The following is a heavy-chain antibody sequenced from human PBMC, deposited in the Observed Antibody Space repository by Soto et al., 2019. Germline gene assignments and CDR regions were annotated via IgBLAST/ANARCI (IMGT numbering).Heavy chain of an antibody. J-gene: IGHJ5*02. CDR2: IYHGGST. Sequence: PSETLSLTCAVSGYSISSGYYWGWLRQPPGKGLEWIGSIYHGGSTYYNPSLNSRVTLSIDMTNNHVSLILNSLTAAATAAYYCAGVGHCVPSYYDSSPYTVASWFEPWGQGTLVTV. CDR3: AGVGHCVPSYYDSSPYTVASWFEP. CDR1: GYSISSGYY. V-gene: IGHV4-38-2*01. D-gene: IGHD3-22*01.